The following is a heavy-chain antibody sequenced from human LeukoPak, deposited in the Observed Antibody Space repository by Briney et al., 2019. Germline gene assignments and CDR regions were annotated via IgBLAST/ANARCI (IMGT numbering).Heavy chain of an antibody. CDR3: ARVPTYGDYVANG. Sequence: AGGSLRLSCAASGFTFSSHWMNWVRQAPGKGLEWVANIKQGGGERNYVDSVKGRFTISRDDAKNSLYLQMNSLRAEDTAVYYCARVPTYGDYVANGWGQGTLVTVSS. J-gene: IGHJ4*02. CDR1: GFTFSSHW. CDR2: IKQGGGER. V-gene: IGHV3-7*01. D-gene: IGHD4-17*01.